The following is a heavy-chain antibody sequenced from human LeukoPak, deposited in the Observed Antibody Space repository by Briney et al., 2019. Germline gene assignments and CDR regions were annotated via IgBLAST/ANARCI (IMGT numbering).Heavy chain of an antibody. V-gene: IGHV4-39*07. J-gene: IGHJ4*02. CDR2: IYHSGST. CDR1: GGSISSGDYY. Sequence: PSETLSLTCTVSGGSISSGDYYWSWIRQPPGKGLEWIGSIYHSGSTYYNPSLKSRVTISVDTSKNQFSLKLSSVTAADTAVYYCARDYGEMATIGDLDYWGQGTLVTVSS. CDR3: ARDYGEMATIGDLDY. D-gene: IGHD5-24*01.